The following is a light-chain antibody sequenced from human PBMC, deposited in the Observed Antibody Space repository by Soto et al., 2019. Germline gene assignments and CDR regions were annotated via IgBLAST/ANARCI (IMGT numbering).Light chain of an antibody. CDR1: QSLDKW. V-gene: IGKV1-5*01. Sequence: DIQMTQSPSPLSASVGDRVSISCRASQSLDKWLAWYQQKPGEAPKLLVSDASNLESGVSSRFTGSGSGTEFTLTISSLQPDDFATYYCQQYTRYPYTFGQGTKLEIK. CDR3: QQYTRYPYT. CDR2: DAS. J-gene: IGKJ2*01.